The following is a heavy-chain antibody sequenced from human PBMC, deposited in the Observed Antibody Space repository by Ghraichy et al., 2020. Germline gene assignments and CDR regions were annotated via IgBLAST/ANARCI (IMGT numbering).Heavy chain of an antibody. D-gene: IGHD2-2*01. Sequence: GGSLRLSCAASGFTFSSYSLNWVRQAPGKGLEWVSAISSSSSYIYYADSVKGRFTISRDNAKNSLYLQMNSLRAEDTAMYYCASSYCSTTGCHFFDYWGQGTLVTVSS. CDR2: ISSSSSYI. CDR1: GFTFSSYS. V-gene: IGHV3-21*01. J-gene: IGHJ4*02. CDR3: ASSYCSTTGCHFFDY.